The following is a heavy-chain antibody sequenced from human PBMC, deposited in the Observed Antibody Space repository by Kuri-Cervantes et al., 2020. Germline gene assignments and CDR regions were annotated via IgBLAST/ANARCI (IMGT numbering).Heavy chain of an antibody. CDR1: GYSFSAYY. Sequence: ASVKVSCKASGYSFSAYYLHWVRQAPGQGLDWMGWISPKSGGTNYAQKFQGRVTMTRDTSISTAYMELSRLRSDDTAVYYCAKGSSWSIDYWGQGTLVTVSS. CDR3: AKGSSWSIDY. D-gene: IGHD6-13*01. V-gene: IGHV1-2*02. CDR2: ISPKSGGT. J-gene: IGHJ4*02.